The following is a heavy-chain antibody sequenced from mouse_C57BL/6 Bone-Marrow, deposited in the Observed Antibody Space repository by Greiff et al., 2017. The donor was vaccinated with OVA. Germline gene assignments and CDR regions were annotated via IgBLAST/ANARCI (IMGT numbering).Heavy chain of an antibody. Sequence: VQLVESGAELARPGASVKLSCEASGYTFTSYGLSWVKQRTGQGLEWIGEIYPRSGNTYYNEKFKGTATLTADKYSSTAYMELRSLTSEDSAVYFWERDGATAYAKLLYEFDYWGQGTTLTVSS. CDR1: GYTFTSYG. CDR2: IYPRSGNT. D-gene: IGHD3-2*01. J-gene: IGHJ2*01. CDR3: ERDGATAYAKLLYEFDY. V-gene: IGHV1-81*01.